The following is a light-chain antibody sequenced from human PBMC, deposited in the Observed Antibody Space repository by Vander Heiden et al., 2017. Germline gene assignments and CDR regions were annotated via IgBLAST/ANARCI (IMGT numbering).Light chain of an antibody. CDR3: AAWDDSLNGPV. CDR2: SNN. Sequence: QSVLTQPPSASGTPGQRATISCSRSSSNIGSNTVNWYQQLPGTPPKLLIYSNNQRPSGVPDRFSGSKSGTSASLAISGLQSEDEADYYCAAWDDSLNGPVFGGGTKLTVL. CDR1: SSNIGSNT. J-gene: IGLJ3*02. V-gene: IGLV1-44*01.